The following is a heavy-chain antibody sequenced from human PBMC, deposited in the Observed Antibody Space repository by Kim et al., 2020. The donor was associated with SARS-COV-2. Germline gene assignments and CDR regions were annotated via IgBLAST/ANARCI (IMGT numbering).Heavy chain of an antibody. D-gene: IGHD1-7*01. Sequence: SQKFQGRVTITRDTSASTAYMELSSLRSEDTAVYYCARDRTTYYYGMDVWGQGTTVTVSS. V-gene: IGHV1-3*01. J-gene: IGHJ6*02. CDR3: ARDRTTYYYGMDV.